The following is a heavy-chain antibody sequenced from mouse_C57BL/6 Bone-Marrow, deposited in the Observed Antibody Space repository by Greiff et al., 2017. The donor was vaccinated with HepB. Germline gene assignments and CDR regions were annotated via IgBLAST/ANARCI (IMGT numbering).Heavy chain of an antibody. V-gene: IGHV5-4*01. J-gene: IGHJ1*03. CDR1: GFTFSSYA. CDR3: ARGPPITTVVATNNWYFDV. CDR2: ISDGGSYT. D-gene: IGHD1-1*01. Sequence: EVQLVESGGGLVKPGGSLKLSCAASGFTFSSYAMSWVRQTPEKRLEWVATISDGGSYTYYPDNVKGRFTISRDNAKNNLYLQMSHLKSEDTAMYYCARGPPITTVVATNNWYFDVWGTGTTVTVSS.